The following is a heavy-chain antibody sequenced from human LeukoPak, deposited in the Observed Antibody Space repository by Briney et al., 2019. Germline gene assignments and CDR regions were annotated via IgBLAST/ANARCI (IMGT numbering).Heavy chain of an antibody. Sequence: PSETLSLTCTVSGGSISSSSAYWGWIRQPPGKGLEWIGSIYYSKNTYYNPSLKSRVTISADTSKNQFSLTLGSVSATDTAVYYCVSPRGFSYGNFDYWGQGTLVTVSS. CDR2: IYYSKNT. CDR3: VSPRGFSYGNFDY. D-gene: IGHD5-18*01. V-gene: IGHV4-39*01. CDR1: GGSISSSSAY. J-gene: IGHJ4*02.